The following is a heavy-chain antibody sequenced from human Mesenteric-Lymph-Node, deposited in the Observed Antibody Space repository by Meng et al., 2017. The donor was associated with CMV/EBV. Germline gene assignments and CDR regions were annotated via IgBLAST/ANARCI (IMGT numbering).Heavy chain of an antibody. V-gene: IGHV3-21*01. CDR1: EFTFSNYA. J-gene: IGHJ4*02. Sequence: GESLKISCAASEFTFSNYAMHWVRQAPGKGLEWVSSISVSGGNTYYADSVKGRFTISRDNAKNSLYLLMNSLRAEDTAVYYCARGRLTIAIQSGGQGALVTVSS. CDR3: ARGRLTIAIQS. CDR2: ISVSGGNT. D-gene: IGHD3-10*01.